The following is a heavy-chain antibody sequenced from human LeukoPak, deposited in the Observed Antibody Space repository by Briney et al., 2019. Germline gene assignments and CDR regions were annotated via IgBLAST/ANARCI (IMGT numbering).Heavy chain of an antibody. CDR3: ARHHRGWEFHPYFDY. Sequence: SETLSLTCTVSGGSISSGGYYWSWIRQPPGKGLEWIGYIYHSGSTYYNPSLQSRVTISVDTSKNQFSLKLSSVTAADTAVYYCARHHRGWEFHPYFDYWGQGILVTVSS. CDR1: GGSISSGGYY. CDR2: IYHSGST. V-gene: IGHV4-30-2*01. J-gene: IGHJ4*02. D-gene: IGHD1-26*01.